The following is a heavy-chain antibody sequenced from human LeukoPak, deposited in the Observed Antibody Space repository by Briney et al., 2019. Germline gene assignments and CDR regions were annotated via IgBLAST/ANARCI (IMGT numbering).Heavy chain of an antibody. J-gene: IGHJ5*02. CDR1: GYSISSGYY. CDR3: ASPQDCSSTSCYWFDP. D-gene: IGHD2-2*01. Sequence: SETLSLTCAVSGYSISSGYYWGWIRQPPGEGLEWIGSIYHSGSTYYNPSLKSRVTVSVDTSKNQFSLKLSSVTAADTAVYYCASPQDCSSTSCYWFDPWGQGTLVTVSS. V-gene: IGHV4-38-2*01. CDR2: IYHSGST.